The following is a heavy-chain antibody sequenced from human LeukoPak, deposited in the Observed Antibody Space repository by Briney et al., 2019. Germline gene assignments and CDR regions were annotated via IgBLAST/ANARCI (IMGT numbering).Heavy chain of an antibody. V-gene: IGHV4-39*07. D-gene: IGHD1-26*01. CDR3: ARDQGGGTFDY. J-gene: IGHJ4*02. Sequence: SETLSLTCTVSGGSISSSSYYWGWIRQPRGRGLEWIGSIYYSGSTYYNPSLKSRVTISIDTSKNQFSLQLNSVTPEDTAVYYCARDQGGGTFDYWGQGTLVTVSS. CDR2: IYYSGST. CDR1: GGSISSSSYY.